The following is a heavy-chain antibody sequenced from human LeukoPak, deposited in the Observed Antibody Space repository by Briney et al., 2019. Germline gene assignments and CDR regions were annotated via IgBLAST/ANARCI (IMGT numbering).Heavy chain of an antibody. CDR1: GGSISSQY. D-gene: IGHD2-8*01. V-gene: IGHV3-23*01. J-gene: IGHJ4*02. Sequence: ETLSLTCTVSGGSISSQYWSWVRQAPGKGLEWVSAISGSGGSTYYADSVKGRFTISRDNSKNTLYLQMNSLRAEDTAVYYCAKDPDCTSGVCYTFFDYWGQGTLVTVSS. CDR3: AKDPDCTSGVCYTFFDY. CDR2: ISGSGGST.